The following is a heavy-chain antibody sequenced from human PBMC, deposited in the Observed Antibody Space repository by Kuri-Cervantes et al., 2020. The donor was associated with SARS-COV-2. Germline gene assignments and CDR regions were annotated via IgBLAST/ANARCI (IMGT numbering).Heavy chain of an antibody. CDR2: IRYDGSNK. V-gene: IGHV3-30*02. Sequence: GGSLRLSCAASGFTFSSYGMHWVRQAPGKGLEWVAFIRYDGSNKYYADSVKGRFTISRDNAKNSLYLQMNSLRAEDTAVYYCAREGGDGYTTFSAFNYWGQGTLVTVSS. D-gene: IGHD2/OR15-2a*01. CDR3: AREGGDGYTTFSAFNY. J-gene: IGHJ4*02. CDR1: GFTFSSYG.